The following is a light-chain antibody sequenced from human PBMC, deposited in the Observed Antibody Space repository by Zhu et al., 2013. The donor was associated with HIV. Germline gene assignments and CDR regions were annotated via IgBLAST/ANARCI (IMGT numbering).Light chain of an antibody. CDR1: QSIRPTY. Sequence: EIVMTQSPGTLSLSPGERASLSCRASQSIRPTYLAWYQQKRGQAPRLLLYGASNRATGVPDRFSGSGSGTDFTLTISSLEPEDFAVYYCQQRSNWRFTFGPGTKVDIK. CDR3: QQRSNWRFT. J-gene: IGKJ3*01. V-gene: IGKV3D-20*02. CDR2: GAS.